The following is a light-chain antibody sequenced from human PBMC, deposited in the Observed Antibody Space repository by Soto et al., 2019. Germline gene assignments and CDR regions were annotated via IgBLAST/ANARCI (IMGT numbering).Light chain of an antibody. V-gene: IGLV2-14*01. CDR1: SSDVGGYNY. CDR3: SSYTSSSTLV. CDR2: DVS. Sequence: QSALTQPASVSGSPGQSITISCTGTSSDVGGYNYVSWYQQHPGKAPKLMIYDVSNRPSGDSNRFSGSKSGNTASLTISGLQAEDEADYYCSSYTSSSTLVFGVGTKLTVL. J-gene: IGLJ2*01.